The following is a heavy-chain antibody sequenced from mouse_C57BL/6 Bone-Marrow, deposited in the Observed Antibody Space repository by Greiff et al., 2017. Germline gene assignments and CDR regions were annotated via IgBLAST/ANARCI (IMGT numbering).Heavy chain of an antibody. CDR1: GFSLSTSGMG. J-gene: IGHJ1*03. D-gene: IGHD1-1*01. Sequence: QVTLKVSGPGILQSSQTLSLTCSFSGFSLSTSGMGVSWIRQPSGKGLEWLAHIYWDDDKRYNPSLKSRLTISKDTSRNQVFLKITSVDTADTATYYCARRVEYYYGSSYHWYFDVWGTGTTVTVSS. V-gene: IGHV8-12*01. CDR2: IYWDDDK. CDR3: ARRVEYYYGSSYHWYFDV.